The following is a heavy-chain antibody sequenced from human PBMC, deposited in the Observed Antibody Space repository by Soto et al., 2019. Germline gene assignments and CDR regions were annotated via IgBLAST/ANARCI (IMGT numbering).Heavy chain of an antibody. Sequence: QITLKESGPTLVKPTQTLTLTCTVSGFALSTSGVGVGWIRQPPGKALEWLALIYWDDDKRYSPSLQSRLTITKDTSKNQVVLTMTNMEAVDTATYYCAPRRGITLVRGVITTYFDYWGRGTLVTVSS. CDR2: IYWDDDK. V-gene: IGHV2-5*02. D-gene: IGHD3-10*01. CDR1: GFALSTSGVG. J-gene: IGHJ4*02. CDR3: APRRGITLVRGVITTYFDY.